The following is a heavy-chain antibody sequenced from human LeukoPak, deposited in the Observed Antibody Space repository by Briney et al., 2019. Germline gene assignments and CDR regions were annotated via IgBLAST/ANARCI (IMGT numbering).Heavy chain of an antibody. J-gene: IGHJ3*02. CDR2: ISGSGGST. V-gene: IGHV3-23*01. CDR1: GFTFSSHA. D-gene: IGHD2-2*01. Sequence: GGSLRLSCAASGFTFSSHAMSWVRQAPGKGLEWVSAISGSGGSTYYADSMKGRFTISRDNSKNTLYLQMNSLRAEGTAVYYCAKDHCSSTSCYEIDAFDIWGQGTMVTVSS. CDR3: AKDHCSSTSCYEIDAFDI.